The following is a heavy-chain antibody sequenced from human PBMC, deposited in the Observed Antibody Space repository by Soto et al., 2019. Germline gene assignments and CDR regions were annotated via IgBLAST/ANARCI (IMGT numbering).Heavy chain of an antibody. D-gene: IGHD1-26*01. CDR1: GFTFSSYW. J-gene: IGHJ6*02. CDR3: ARDVSGWYYYGMDV. V-gene: IGHV3-7*01. CDR2: IKQDGSEK. Sequence: PGGSLRLSCAASGFTFSSYWMSWVRQDPGKGLEWVANIKQDGSEKYYVDSVKGRFTISRDNAKNSLYLQMNSLRAEDTAVYYCARDVSGWYYYGMDVWGQGTTVTVSS.